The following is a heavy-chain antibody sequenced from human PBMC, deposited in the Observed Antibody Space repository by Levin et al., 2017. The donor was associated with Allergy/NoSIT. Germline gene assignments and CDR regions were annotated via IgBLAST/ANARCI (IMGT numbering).Heavy chain of an antibody. CDR2: IFPRDSDT. CDR3: ARRDSDGSNSFDY. J-gene: IGHJ4*02. D-gene: IGHD4-23*01. Sequence: GGSLRLSCQASGYSFTSYWFGWVRLRPGKGLEWMGLIFPRDSDTRVSPSFQGQIIMSVDKSISTAYLQWSSLKASDSAMYYCARRDSDGSNSFDYWGQGTLVTVSS. CDR1: GYSFTSYW. V-gene: IGHV5-51*01.